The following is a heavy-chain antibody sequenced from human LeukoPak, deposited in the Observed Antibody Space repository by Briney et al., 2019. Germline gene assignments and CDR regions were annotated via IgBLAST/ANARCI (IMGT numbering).Heavy chain of an antibody. CDR1: GGSFSGYY. J-gene: IGHJ3*02. CDR2: INHSGST. D-gene: IGHD3-22*01. V-gene: IGHV4-34*01. Sequence: PSETLSLTCAVYGGSFSGYYWSWIRQPPGKGLEWIGEINHSGSTNYNPSLKSRVTISVDTSKNQFSLKLSSVTAADTAVYYCARSLYYYDSSGHYEDDAFDIWGQGTMVTVSS. CDR3: ARSLYYYDSSGHYEDDAFDI.